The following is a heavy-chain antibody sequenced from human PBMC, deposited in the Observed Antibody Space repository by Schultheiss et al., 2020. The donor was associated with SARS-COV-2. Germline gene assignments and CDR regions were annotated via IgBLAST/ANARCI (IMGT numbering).Heavy chain of an antibody. V-gene: IGHV3-30*07. CDR1: GFTFSSYA. CDR2: ISYDGSNK. Sequence: GGSLRLSCAASGFTFSSYAMHWVRQAPGKGLEWVAVISYDGSNKYYADSVKGRFTISRDNSKNTLYLQMNSLRAEDTAVYYCAKDYSSGWYAPVDYWAQGTLVTVSS. J-gene: IGHJ4*02. D-gene: IGHD6-19*01. CDR3: AKDYSSGWYAPVDY.